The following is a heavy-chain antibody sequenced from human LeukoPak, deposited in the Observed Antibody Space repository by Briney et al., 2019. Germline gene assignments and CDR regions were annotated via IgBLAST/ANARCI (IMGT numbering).Heavy chain of an antibody. Sequence: GGSLRLSCAASGFTFSNYAMGWVRQAPGKGLERVSTVTGSGSSTNYADSVKGRFTISRDNSKSTLYLQMNSLRAEDTALYYCARKPPSGGVFDFWGQGTLVTVSS. V-gene: IGHV3-23*01. CDR1: GFTFSNYA. CDR3: ARKPPSGGVFDF. D-gene: IGHD2-8*02. CDR2: VTGSGSST. J-gene: IGHJ4*02.